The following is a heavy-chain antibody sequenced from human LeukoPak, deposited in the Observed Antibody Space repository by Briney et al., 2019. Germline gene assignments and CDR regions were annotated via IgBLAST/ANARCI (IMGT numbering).Heavy chain of an antibody. CDR1: GFTVRSNS. CDR2: MSIADTT. J-gene: IGHJ4*02. D-gene: IGHD5-24*01. Sequence: GGSLRLSCAASGFTVRSNSLTWVRQPPGKGLECVAGMSIADTTNYADSVKGRFTVSKDNSKNTLFLQMNSLRVEDTAVYYCATWERWLQYWWGQGTLVTVSA. V-gene: IGHV3-53*01. CDR3: ATWERWLQYW.